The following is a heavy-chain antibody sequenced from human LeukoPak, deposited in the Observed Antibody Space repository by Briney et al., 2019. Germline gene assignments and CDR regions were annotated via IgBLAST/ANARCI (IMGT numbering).Heavy chain of an antibody. CDR1: GFTFSSYA. D-gene: IGHD1-1*01. CDR3: ARADSPLRAGTAFDY. Sequence: GGSLRLSCAASGFTFSSYAIHWVRQAPGEGLEWVAVISYDGGNKYYADSVKGRFTLPRDNSRNTLYLQINSLTAEDTAVYYCARADSPLRAGTAFDYWGQGTLVTVSS. J-gene: IGHJ4*02. CDR2: ISYDGGNK. V-gene: IGHV3-30*04.